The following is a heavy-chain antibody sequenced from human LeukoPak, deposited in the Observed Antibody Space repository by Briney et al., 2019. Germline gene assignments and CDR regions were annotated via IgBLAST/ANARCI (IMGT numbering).Heavy chain of an antibody. V-gene: IGHV4-38-2*02. CDR3: AREGLGIRAFDI. J-gene: IGHJ3*02. CDR1: GYSISSGYY. D-gene: IGHD3-16*01. CDR2: IYHSGST. Sequence: SETLSLTCTVSGYSISSGYYWGWIRPPPGKGLEWIGSIYHSGSTYYNPSLKSRVTISVDTSKNQFSLKLSSVTAADTAVYYCAREGLGIRAFDIWGQGTMVTVSS.